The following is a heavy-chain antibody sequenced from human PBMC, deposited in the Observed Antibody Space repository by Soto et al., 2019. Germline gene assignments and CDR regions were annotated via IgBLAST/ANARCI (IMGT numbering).Heavy chain of an antibody. CDR3: ARDKDAARLRRGYYCYYMDV. CDR1: GYTFTSYA. J-gene: IGHJ6*03. D-gene: IGHD6-6*01. CDR2: INAGNGNT. Sequence: ASVKVSCKASGYTFTSYAMHWVRQAPGQRLEWMGWINAGNGNTKYSQKFQGRVTITRDTSASTAYMELSSLRSEDTAVYYCARDKDAARLRRGYYCYYMDVWGKGTTVTVSS. V-gene: IGHV1-3*01.